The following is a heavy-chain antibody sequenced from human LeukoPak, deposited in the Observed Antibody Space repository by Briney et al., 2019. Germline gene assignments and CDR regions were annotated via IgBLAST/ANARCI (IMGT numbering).Heavy chain of an antibody. CDR1: GFTFDDYG. J-gene: IGHJ4*02. D-gene: IGHD4-23*01. CDR2: IYSGGST. CDR3: AREPYGGNYVIDY. V-gene: IGHV3-66*01. Sequence: PGGSLRLSCAASGFTFDDYGMSWVRQAPGKGLEWVSVIYSGGSTYYADSVKGRFTISRDNSKNTLYLQMNSLRAEDTAVYYCAREPYGGNYVIDYWGQGTLVTVSS.